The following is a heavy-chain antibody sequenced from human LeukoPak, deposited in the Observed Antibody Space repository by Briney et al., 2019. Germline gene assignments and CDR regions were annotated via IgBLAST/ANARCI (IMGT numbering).Heavy chain of an antibody. CDR1: GFTFSSYA. V-gene: IGHV3-64D*06. J-gene: IGHJ4*02. Sequence: PGGSLSLSCSASGFTFSSYAMQWVRQAPGRGLEYVSAISSNGGSTYYAVSVKGRFTIFRDNSKNTLYLQRSSLRAEDTAVYYCAKDFSLWFGESNGLDYWGQGTLVTVSS. CDR2: ISSNGGST. D-gene: IGHD3-10*01. CDR3: AKDFSLWFGESNGLDY.